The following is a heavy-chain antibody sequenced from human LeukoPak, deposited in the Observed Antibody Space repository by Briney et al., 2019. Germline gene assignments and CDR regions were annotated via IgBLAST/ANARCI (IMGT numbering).Heavy chain of an antibody. CDR3: ARDLRGGNFDY. CDR2: IYSGDSP. Sequence: GGSLRLSCAASGFTVSSNYMSWVHQAPGKGLEWVSVIYSGDSPYYADSVKGRFTISRHNSKNTLYLQMNSLRAEDTAVYYCARDLRGGNFDYWGQGTLVTVSS. D-gene: IGHD2-15*01. J-gene: IGHJ4*02. V-gene: IGHV3-53*04. CDR1: GFTVSSNY.